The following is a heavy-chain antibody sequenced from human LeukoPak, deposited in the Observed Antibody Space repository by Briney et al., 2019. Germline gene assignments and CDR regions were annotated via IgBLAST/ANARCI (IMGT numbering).Heavy chain of an antibody. CDR1: GYTFTGYY. Sequence: ASVKVSCKASGYTFTGYYMHWVRRAPGQGLEWMGWINPNSGGTNYAQKFQGRVTMTRDTSISTAYMELSRLRSDDTAVYYCATRYCSSTSCYAEYFQHWGQGTLVTVSS. D-gene: IGHD2-2*01. V-gene: IGHV1-2*02. J-gene: IGHJ1*01. CDR3: ATRYCSSTSCYAEYFQH. CDR2: INPNSGGT.